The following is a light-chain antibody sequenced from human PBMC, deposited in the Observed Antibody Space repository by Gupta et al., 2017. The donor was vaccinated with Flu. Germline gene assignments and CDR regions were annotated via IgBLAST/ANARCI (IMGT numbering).Light chain of an antibody. CDR1: SSNIGNNY. CDR3: ATWDSSPESRGL. J-gene: IGLJ3*02. V-gene: IGLV1-51*02. Sequence: SSNIGNNYVSWYQQLPGTAPKLLIYESNKRPSGIPGRFSGSKSGTSATLGITGLQTGDEADYYCATWDSSPESRGLFGGGTKLTVL. CDR2: ESN.